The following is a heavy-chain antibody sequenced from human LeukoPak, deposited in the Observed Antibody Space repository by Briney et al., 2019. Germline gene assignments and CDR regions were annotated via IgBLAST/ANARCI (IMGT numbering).Heavy chain of an antibody. V-gene: IGHV1-24*01. CDR2: FDRKNGDT. J-gene: IGHJ6*03. CDR3: ATGVFCATTTCPGYQHYYYFMDV. Sequence: ASVKVSCKVSVFTLADLSMHWVRQAPGKGRKGLGGFDRKNGDTIYAQRFRGKVTLPEDTSTGQAYMDLSSLSADDTAVYYCATGVFCATTTCPGYQHYYYFMDVWGKGTTVTVSS. CDR1: VFTLADLS. D-gene: IGHD2-2*01.